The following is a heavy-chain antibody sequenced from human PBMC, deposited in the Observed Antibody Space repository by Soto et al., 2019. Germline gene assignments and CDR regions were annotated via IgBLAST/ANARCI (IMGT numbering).Heavy chain of an antibody. Sequence: ASVKVSCKASGYTFTGYYMHWVRQAPGQGLEWMGWINPNSGGTNYAQKFQGRVTMTRDTSISTAYMELSRLRSDDTAVYYCARGPDIVVVVAATKFDYWGQGTLVTVPQ. D-gene: IGHD2-15*01. V-gene: IGHV1-2*02. CDR1: GYTFTGYY. CDR2: INPNSGGT. CDR3: ARGPDIVVVVAATKFDY. J-gene: IGHJ4*02.